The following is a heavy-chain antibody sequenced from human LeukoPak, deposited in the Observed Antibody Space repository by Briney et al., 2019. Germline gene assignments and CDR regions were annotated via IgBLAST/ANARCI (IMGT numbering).Heavy chain of an antibody. V-gene: IGHV4-4*07. D-gene: IGHD6-19*01. J-gene: IGHJ4*02. CDR1: VGSLGIDC. CDR3: ARGHDSSGWKFIDY. Sequence: AETLSLTCTVSVGSLGIDCSTWMRQPAGEGLEGIGRIYPSGSSKYNPSLKDRVIMSVDAYKNLFSLRLTSVSAADTAVYYCARGHDSSGWKFIDYWGQGTLVIVSS. CDR2: IYPSGSS.